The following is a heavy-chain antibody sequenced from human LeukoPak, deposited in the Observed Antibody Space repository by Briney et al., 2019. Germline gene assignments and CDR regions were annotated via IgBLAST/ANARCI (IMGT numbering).Heavy chain of an antibody. CDR1: GFTFDNHW. D-gene: IGHD5-12*01. CDR3: ARHVPRGRSDFDC. V-gene: IGHV3-7*01. J-gene: IGHJ4*02. Sequence: GGSLRLSCAASGFTFDNHWMAWVRQTPGRGPEWVANIDEDGDEKSYAESVKGRFSVSRDNGRTSLYLQMNSLRAEDTAIYYCARHVPRGRSDFDCWGQGVLVTVS. CDR2: IDEDGDEK.